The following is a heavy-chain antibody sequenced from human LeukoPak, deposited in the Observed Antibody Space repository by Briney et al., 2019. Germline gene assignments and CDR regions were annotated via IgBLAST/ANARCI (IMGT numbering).Heavy chain of an antibody. J-gene: IGHJ4*02. D-gene: IGHD6-19*01. V-gene: IGHV4-39*01. CDR3: ARPLSSGWYAIGY. Sequence: SETLSLTCTVSGGSISSSSCYWGWIRQPPGKGLEWIGSIYYSGSTYYNPSLKSRVTISVDTSKNQFSLKLSSVTAADTAVYYCARPLSSGWYAIGYWGQGTLVTVSS. CDR1: GGSISSSSCY. CDR2: IYYSGST.